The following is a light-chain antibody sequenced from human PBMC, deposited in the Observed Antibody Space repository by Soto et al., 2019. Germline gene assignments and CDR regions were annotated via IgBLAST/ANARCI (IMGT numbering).Light chain of an antibody. V-gene: IGLV1-40*01. CDR2: GNI. Sequence: QLVLTQPPSVSGAPGQRVTISCTGSSSNIGAGYDVHWYQQFPGTAPKLLIYGNINRPSGVPDRFFGSKSGTSASLAITGLQAEDEADYYCQSYDSSLSGVVFGGGTKLTVL. CDR1: SSNIGAGYD. J-gene: IGLJ2*01. CDR3: QSYDSSLSGVV.